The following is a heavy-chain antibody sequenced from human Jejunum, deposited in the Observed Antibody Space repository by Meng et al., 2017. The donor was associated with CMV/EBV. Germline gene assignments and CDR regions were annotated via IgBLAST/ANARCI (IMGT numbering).Heavy chain of an antibody. CDR2: IYRGDDK. CDR1: GFSPSTSGEG. CDR3: AHFVGGYYPSRPDY. J-gene: IGHJ4*02. D-gene: IGHD1-26*01. Sequence: LKGSGPPLVKPTQTLTLPCSFSGFSPSTSGEGVGWIRQPPGKALEWLALIYRGDDKRYSPSLNSRLTIAKDTSKNEVVLTLTNMGPIDTGTYYCAHFVGGYYPSRPDYWGQGTLVTVSS. V-gene: IGHV2-5*02.